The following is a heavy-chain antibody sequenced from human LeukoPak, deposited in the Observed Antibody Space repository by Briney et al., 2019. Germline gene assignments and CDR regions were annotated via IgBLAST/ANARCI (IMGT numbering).Heavy chain of an antibody. J-gene: IGHJ4*02. Sequence: SETLSLTCTVSGYSISSGYYWGWIRQPPGKGLEWIGSIYHSGSTYYNPSLKSRVTISVDTSKNQFSLKLSSVTAADTAVYYCARRTYYYDSSDHFDHWGQGTLVTVSS. V-gene: IGHV4-38-2*02. CDR3: ARRTYYYDSSDHFDH. CDR2: IYHSGST. D-gene: IGHD3-22*01. CDR1: GYSISSGYY.